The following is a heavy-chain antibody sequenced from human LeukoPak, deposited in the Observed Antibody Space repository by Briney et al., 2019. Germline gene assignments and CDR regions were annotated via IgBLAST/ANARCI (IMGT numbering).Heavy chain of an antibody. Sequence: PSQTLSLTCTVSGGSISSGGYYWSWIRQHPGKGLEWIGYIYYSGSTYYNPSLKSRVTISVDASKNQFSLKLSSVTAADTAVYYCARVPTNWGMGYAFDIWGQGTMVTVSS. J-gene: IGHJ3*02. CDR2: IYYSGST. CDR3: ARVPTNWGMGYAFDI. D-gene: IGHD7-27*01. CDR1: GGSISSGGYY. V-gene: IGHV4-31*03.